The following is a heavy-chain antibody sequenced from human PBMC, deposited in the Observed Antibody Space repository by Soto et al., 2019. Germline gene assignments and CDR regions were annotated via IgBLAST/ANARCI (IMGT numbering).Heavy chain of an antibody. CDR2: IIPIFGTA. CDR3: ASRVTTVTTSGWFDP. J-gene: IGHJ5*02. Sequence: QVQLVQSGAEVKKPGSSVKVSCKASGGTFSSYAISWVRQAPGQGLEWMGGIIPIFGTANYAQKFQGRVTITPEEYTRTAYMELSSLRSEDTAVYYCASRVTTVTTSGWFDPWGQGTLVTVYS. V-gene: IGHV1-69*01. CDR1: GGTFSSYA. D-gene: IGHD4-4*01.